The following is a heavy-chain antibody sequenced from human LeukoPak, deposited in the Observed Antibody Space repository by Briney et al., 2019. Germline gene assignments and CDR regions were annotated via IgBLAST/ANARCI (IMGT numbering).Heavy chain of an antibody. D-gene: IGHD2-2*01. CDR1: GYTFTSYA. CDR3: ARGLAPGFSPYGY. V-gene: IGHV1-18*01. J-gene: IGHJ4*02. Sequence: EASVKVSCKASGYTFTSYAMNWVRQAPGQGLEWMGWISAYNGNTNYAQKLQGRVTMTTDTSTSTAYMELRSLRSDDTAVYYCARGLAPGFSPYGYWGQGTLVTVSS. CDR2: ISAYNGNT.